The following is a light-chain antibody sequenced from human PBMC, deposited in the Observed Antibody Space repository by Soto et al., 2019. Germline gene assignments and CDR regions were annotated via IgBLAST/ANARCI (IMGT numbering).Light chain of an antibody. J-gene: IGLJ2*01. CDR2: DVR. CDR1: SSDVGGYNY. CDR3: GSYTGTGTLL. Sequence: QSALTQPASVSGSPGQSITISCTGTSSDVGGYNYDSWYQQHPGKAPKLMIYDVRNRPSGVSNRFSGSKSGSTASLTISGLQAEDEADYYCGSYTGTGTLLFGGGTKLTVL. V-gene: IGLV2-14*01.